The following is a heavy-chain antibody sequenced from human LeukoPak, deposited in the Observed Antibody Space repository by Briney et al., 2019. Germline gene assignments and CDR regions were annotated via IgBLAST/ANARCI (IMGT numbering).Heavy chain of an antibody. J-gene: IGHJ5*02. D-gene: IGHD3-22*01. CDR1: GFSFSSYA. V-gene: IGHV3-23*01. CDR2: ISGGGGST. Sequence: PGGSLRLSCAASGFSFSSYALSWVRQAPGKGLEWVSVISGGGGSTYYADSVKGRFTISRDNSKNTLYLQMKSLRAEDTAVYYCAKDDRYYYDRSGYYQTWGQGTLVTVSS. CDR3: AKDDRYYYDRSGYYQT.